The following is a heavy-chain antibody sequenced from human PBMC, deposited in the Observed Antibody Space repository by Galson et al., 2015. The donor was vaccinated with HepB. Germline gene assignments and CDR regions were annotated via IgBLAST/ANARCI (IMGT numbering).Heavy chain of an antibody. J-gene: IGHJ6*02. CDR1: GFNFSNYV. Sequence: SLRLSCAASGFNFSNYVMHWVRQAPGKGLEWVAVIWYDQSNKYYSDSVKGRFTISRDNSKNTLYLQMNSLRAEDTAVYYRARDNMNGYYYNYYYDLDVWGQGATVTVSS. CDR2: IWYDQSNK. V-gene: IGHV3-33*01. D-gene: IGHD3-22*01. CDR3: ARDNMNGYYYNYYYDLDV.